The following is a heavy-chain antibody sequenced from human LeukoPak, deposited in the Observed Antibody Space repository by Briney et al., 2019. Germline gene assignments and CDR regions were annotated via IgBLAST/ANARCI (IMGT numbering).Heavy chain of an antibody. CDR2: INPNSGGT. CDR1: GYTFTGYY. Sequence: ASVKVSCKASGYTFTGYYMHWVRQAPGQGLEWMGWINPNSGGTNYAQKFQGRVTMTRDTSISTAYMELSRLRSDDTAVYYCARDQSATDDAFDIWGQGTMVTVSS. J-gene: IGHJ3*02. D-gene: IGHD4-17*01. CDR3: ARDQSATDDAFDI. V-gene: IGHV1-2*02.